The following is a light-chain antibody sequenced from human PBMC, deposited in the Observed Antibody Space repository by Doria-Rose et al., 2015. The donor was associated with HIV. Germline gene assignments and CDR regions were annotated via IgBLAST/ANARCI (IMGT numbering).Light chain of an antibody. CDR1: SSNIGAGFD. J-gene: IGLJ1*01. CDR2: GNT. V-gene: IGLV1-40*01. Sequence: QTVVTQEPSVSGAPGQRVAISCTGSSSNIGAGFDVNWYQQFPGTAPKLLIHGNTNRPSGFHGRFSGSKSGTSASLAISGLRAEDEADYYCQSYDSRLSVYVFGTGTKVTVL. CDR3: QSYDSRLSVYV.